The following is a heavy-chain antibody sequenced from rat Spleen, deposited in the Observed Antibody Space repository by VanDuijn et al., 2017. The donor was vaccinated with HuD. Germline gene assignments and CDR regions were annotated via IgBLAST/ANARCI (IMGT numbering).Heavy chain of an antibody. CDR1: GFTFSSFP. Sequence: EVQLVESGGGLVQPGRSLKLSCAASGFTFSSFPMAWVRQAPKKGLEWVASISAPGGSPYYPDAVKGRFTISRDDAKSTRYLQMDSRRSEETATYYCASQRGSTYYGYNYWFAYWGQGTLVTVSS. J-gene: IGHJ3*01. CDR3: ASQRGSTYYGYNYWFAY. V-gene: IGHV5-46*01. CDR2: ISAPGGSP. D-gene: IGHD1-9*01.